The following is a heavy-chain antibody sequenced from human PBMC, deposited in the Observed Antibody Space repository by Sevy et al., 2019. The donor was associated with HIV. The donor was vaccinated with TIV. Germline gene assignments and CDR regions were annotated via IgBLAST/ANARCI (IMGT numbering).Heavy chain of an antibody. CDR2: VRSKGDGGTA. Sequence: GGSLRLSCAASGFSFSDAWLSWVRQVPGKGLEWVGRVRSKGDGGTAEYAAPVKGRFTIASDDSKNTMYVQMNNLKNEDTGIYYCTTEGADWGQGTLVTVSS. V-gene: IGHV3-15*01. CDR1: GFSFSDAW. J-gene: IGHJ1*01. CDR3: TTEGAD.